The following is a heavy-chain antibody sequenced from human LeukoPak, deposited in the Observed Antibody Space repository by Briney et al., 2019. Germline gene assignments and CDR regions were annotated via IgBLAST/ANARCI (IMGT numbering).Heavy chain of an antibody. Sequence: PSQTLSLTCAISGDSVSSNSAGWNWIRQSPSRGLEWLGRTYFRSKWYDEYAVSVKSRITINPDTSKNQFSLQLNSVTPEDTAVYYCARGGVTARIDFAYWGQGTLVTVSS. CDR1: GDSVSSNSAG. D-gene: IGHD6-6*01. CDR2: TYFRSKWYD. J-gene: IGHJ4*02. V-gene: IGHV6-1*01. CDR3: ARGGVTARIDFAY.